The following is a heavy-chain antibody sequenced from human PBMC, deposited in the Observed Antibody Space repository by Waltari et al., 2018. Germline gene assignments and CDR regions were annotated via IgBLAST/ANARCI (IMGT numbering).Heavy chain of an antibody. CDR1: GYTFTGYY. CDR2: INPNSGGT. Sequence: QVQLVQSGAEVKKPGASVKVSCKASGYTFTGYYMHWVRQAPGQGLEWMGRINPNSGGTNYAQKFQGRVTITTDESTSTAYMELSSLRSEDTAVYYCARGRSYGSGSTSFDYWGQGTLVTVSS. CDR3: ARGRSYGSGSTSFDY. J-gene: IGHJ4*02. V-gene: IGHV1-2*06. D-gene: IGHD3-10*01.